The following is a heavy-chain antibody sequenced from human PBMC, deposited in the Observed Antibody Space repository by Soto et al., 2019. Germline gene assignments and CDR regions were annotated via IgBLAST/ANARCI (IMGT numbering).Heavy chain of an antibody. D-gene: IGHD2-15*01. Sequence: QVQLVQSGAEVKKPGSSVKVSCKASGGTFSSHGFNWVRQAPGQGLEWIGGSIPLFGITNHTQKFQDRITITADGSTPPAYMELRGLRSDDTAVYYCASDRGYGLVNWGQGTLITVSS. CDR3: ASDRGYGLVN. CDR2: SIPLFGIT. V-gene: IGHV1-69*12. CDR1: GGTFSSHG. J-gene: IGHJ4*02.